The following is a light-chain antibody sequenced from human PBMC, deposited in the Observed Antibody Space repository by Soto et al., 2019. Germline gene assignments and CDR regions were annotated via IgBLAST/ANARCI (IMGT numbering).Light chain of an antibody. V-gene: IGKV1-33*01. Sequence: IQMTQTPSSLSASVGDRVTITCQASQNINNYLNWYQQKPGRAPKLLIYDASNLEAGVPSRFRGSGSGTDFTFTISRLQPEDIATYYCQQDEMLRTFGEGTRLEIK. J-gene: IGKJ5*01. CDR1: QNINNY. CDR3: QQDEMLRT. CDR2: DAS.